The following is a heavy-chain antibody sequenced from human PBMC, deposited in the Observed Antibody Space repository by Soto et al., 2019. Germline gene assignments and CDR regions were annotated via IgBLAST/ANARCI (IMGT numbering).Heavy chain of an antibody. CDR1: GGSISSGGYY. Sequence: QVQLQESGPGLVKPSQTLSLTCTVSGGSISSGGYYWSWIRQHPGKGLEWIGYIYYSGSTYYNPSLKSRVTSSVATSKNQFSLKLSSVTAADTAVYYCARDREGGSGSSYPGAFDIWGQGTMVTVSS. J-gene: IGHJ3*02. D-gene: IGHD1-26*01. CDR3: ARDREGGSGSSYPGAFDI. CDR2: IYYSGST. V-gene: IGHV4-31*03.